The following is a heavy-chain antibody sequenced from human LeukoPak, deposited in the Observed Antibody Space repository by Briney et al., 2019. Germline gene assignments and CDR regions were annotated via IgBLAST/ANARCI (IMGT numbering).Heavy chain of an antibody. J-gene: IGHJ4*02. CDR3: ARDRDGYAYSFDY. Sequence: SETLSLTCTVSGGSITSGSYHWGWIRQSPGKGLEWIGNTYYTGSAYYRPSLQSRVSISVDTSKKEFSLKLTSMTAADTAVYYCARDRDGYAYSFDYWGQGTLVTVSS. CDR1: GGSITSGSYH. D-gene: IGHD5-24*01. CDR2: TYYTGSA. V-gene: IGHV4-39*02.